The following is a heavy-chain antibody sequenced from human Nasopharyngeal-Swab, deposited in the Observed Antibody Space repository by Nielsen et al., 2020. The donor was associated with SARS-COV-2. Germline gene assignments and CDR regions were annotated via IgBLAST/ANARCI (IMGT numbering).Heavy chain of an antibody. D-gene: IGHD1-26*01. CDR2: FVPEDGET. CDR1: GYIFTSYA. V-gene: IGHV1-24*01. Sequence: ASVQVSCQASGYIFTSYAMHWVRQPPGKGREWRGGFVPEDGETIYAQKFQGRVTMTEDTSTDTAYMELSSLRSEDTAVYYCATAPPIGRSNWFDPWGQGTLVTVSS. CDR3: ATAPPIGRSNWFDP. J-gene: IGHJ5*02.